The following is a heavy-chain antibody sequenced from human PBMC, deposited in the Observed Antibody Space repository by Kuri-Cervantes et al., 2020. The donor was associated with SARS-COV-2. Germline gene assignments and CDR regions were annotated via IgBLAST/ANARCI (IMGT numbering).Heavy chain of an antibody. D-gene: IGHD1-26*01. J-gene: IGHJ6*03. CDR3: ASQAGGRYYYYYMDV. CDR2: ISYDGSNK. Sequence: GGSLRLSCAASGFTFSSYAMHWVRQAPGKGLEWVAVISYDGSNKYYADSVKGRFTISRDNPKNTLYLQMNSLRAEDTAVYYCASQAGGRYYYYYMDVWGKGTTVTVSS. CDR1: GFTFSSYA. V-gene: IGHV3-30-3*01.